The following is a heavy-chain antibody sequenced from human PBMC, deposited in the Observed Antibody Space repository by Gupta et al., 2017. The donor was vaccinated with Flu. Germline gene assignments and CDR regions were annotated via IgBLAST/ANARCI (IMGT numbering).Heavy chain of an antibody. Sequence: EVQLVESGGGLVKPGGSLSLSCAASGFTFSTYSMNWVRQAPGKGLEWVSLISTRSTYIYYADSVKGRFTISRDNAKNSLYLQMNSLRAEDTAVYYCARGTDYDYGDYAAYWGQGTLVTVSS. V-gene: IGHV3-21*01. D-gene: IGHD4-17*01. CDR3: ARGTDYDYGDYAAY. CDR1: GFTFSTYS. CDR2: ISTRSTYI. J-gene: IGHJ4*02.